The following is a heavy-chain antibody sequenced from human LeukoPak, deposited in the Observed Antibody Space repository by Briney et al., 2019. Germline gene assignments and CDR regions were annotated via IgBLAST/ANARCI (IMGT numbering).Heavy chain of an antibody. CDR3: ARGPILRYFDWLFRGGYYFDY. J-gene: IGHJ4*02. D-gene: IGHD3-9*01. Sequence: ASVKVSCKASGYTFTSYDINWVRQATGQGLEWMGWMNPSSGNTGYAQKFQGRVTMTRNTSISTAYMELSSLRSEDTAVYYCARGPILRYFDWLFRGGYYFDYWGQGTLVTVSS. CDR2: MNPSSGNT. CDR1: GYTFTSYD. V-gene: IGHV1-8*01.